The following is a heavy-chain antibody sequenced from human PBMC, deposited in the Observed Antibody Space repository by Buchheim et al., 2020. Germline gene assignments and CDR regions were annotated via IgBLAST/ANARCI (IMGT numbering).Heavy chain of an antibody. Sequence: EVQLVESGGGLVQPGGSLRLSCAASGFIFDSYSMKWVRQAPGKGLEWVAYISSSRSNSIYYADSVKGRFTISRDNSKNTLYLQMNSLRAEDTAVYYCAREMGDKTYYDFWSGYYSYYSWFDPWGQGTL. CDR2: ISSSRSNSI. V-gene: IGHV3-48*01. D-gene: IGHD3-3*01. J-gene: IGHJ5*02. CDR1: GFIFDSYS. CDR3: AREMGDKTYYDFWSGYYSYYSWFDP.